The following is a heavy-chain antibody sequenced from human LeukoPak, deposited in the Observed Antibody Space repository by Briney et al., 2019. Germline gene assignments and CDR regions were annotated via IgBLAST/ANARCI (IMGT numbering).Heavy chain of an antibody. CDR2: ISGSGGST. Sequence: GGSLRLSCAASGFTFSSYVMSWVRQAPGKGLGWVSAISGSGGSTYYADSVKGRFTISRDNSKNTLYLQMNSLRAEDTAVYYCAKGRNQWELLPEFDYWGQGTLVTVSS. D-gene: IGHD1-26*01. J-gene: IGHJ4*02. CDR1: GFTFSSYV. CDR3: AKGRNQWELLPEFDY. V-gene: IGHV3-23*01.